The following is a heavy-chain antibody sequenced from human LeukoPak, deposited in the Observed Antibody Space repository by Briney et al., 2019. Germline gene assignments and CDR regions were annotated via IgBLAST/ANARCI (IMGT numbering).Heavy chain of an antibody. CDR1: GFTFNDYG. V-gene: IGHV3-30*19. D-gene: IGHD3-3*01. Sequence: GGSLRLSCEAPGFTFNDYGMHWVRHAPGKGLEWVSVISYDGNSKYYADSVKGRFTVSRDNSKNTLFLQMDSLRPEDTAIYYCAKDYVLRFLGGIPFDSWGQGTLVTVSS. CDR3: AKDYVLRFLGGIPFDS. J-gene: IGHJ4*02. CDR2: ISYDGNSK.